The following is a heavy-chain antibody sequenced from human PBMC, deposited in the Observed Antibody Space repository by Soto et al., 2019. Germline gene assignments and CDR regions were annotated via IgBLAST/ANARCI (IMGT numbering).Heavy chain of an antibody. CDR2: IYHSGST. J-gene: IGHJ4*02. CDR3: ARVFTPNIAAAGTFDY. D-gene: IGHD6-13*01. Sequence: QVQLQESGPGLVKPSGTLSLTCAVSGGSISSSNWWSWVRQPPGKGLEWIGEIYHSGSTNFNPSLQRQVTISVDKSKNQFSLKLTSVTAADTAVYYCARVFTPNIAAAGTFDYWGQGTLVTVSS. V-gene: IGHV4-4*02. CDR1: GGSISSSNW.